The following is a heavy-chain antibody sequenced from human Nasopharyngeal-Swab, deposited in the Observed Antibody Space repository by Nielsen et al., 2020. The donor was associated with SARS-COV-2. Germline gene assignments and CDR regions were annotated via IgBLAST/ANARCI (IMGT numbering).Heavy chain of an antibody. V-gene: IGHV4-34*01. CDR3: ARDGEGVAAPDY. Sequence: WIRQPPGKGLEWIGEINHSGGTNYNPSLKSRVTISVDTSKNQFSLKLSSVTAADTAVYYCARDGEGVAAPDYWGQGTLVTVSS. J-gene: IGHJ4*02. CDR2: INHSGGT. D-gene: IGHD2-15*01.